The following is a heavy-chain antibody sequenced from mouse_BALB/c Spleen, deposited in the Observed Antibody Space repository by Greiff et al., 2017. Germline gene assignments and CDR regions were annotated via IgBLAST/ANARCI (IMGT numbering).Heavy chain of an antibody. D-gene: IGHD4-1*01. CDR1: GYTFTSYV. CDR3: AREGRTGYYAMDY. Sequence: VQLQQSGPELVKPGASVKMSCKASGYTFTSYVMHWVKQKPGQGLEWIGYINPYNDGTKYNEKFKGKATLTSDKSSSTAYMELSSLTSEDSAVYYCAREGRTGYYAMDYWGQGTSVTVSS. J-gene: IGHJ4*01. CDR2: INPYNDGT. V-gene: IGHV1-14*01.